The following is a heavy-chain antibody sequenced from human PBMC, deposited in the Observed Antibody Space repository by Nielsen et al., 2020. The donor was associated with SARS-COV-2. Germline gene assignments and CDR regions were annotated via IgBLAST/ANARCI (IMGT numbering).Heavy chain of an antibody. D-gene: IGHD7-27*01. CDR3: VRDNWGRMDV. J-gene: IGHJ6*02. CDR1: GFSVSSYY. CDR2: IYSDDSA. Sequence: GESLKISCAASGFSVSSYYMSWVRQAAGKGLEWVSVIYSDDSASYADSVKGRFTVSRDNFKNMLFLQMNSLRAEDTGVYYCVRDNWGRMDVWGQGTTVTVSS. V-gene: IGHV3-66*01.